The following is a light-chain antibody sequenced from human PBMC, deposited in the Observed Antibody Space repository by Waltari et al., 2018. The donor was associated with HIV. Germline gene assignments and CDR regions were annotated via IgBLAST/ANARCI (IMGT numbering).Light chain of an antibody. J-gene: IGKJ4*01. CDR3: QHRSNWPPLT. CDR1: QSVSSY. CDR2: DAS. Sequence: EIVLTQSTATLSLSPGERATLSCRASQSVSSYLAWYQQKPGQAPRLLIYDASNRATGIPARFSGSGSGTDFTLTITSLEPEDFAVYYCQHRSNWPPLTFGGGTKVEIK. V-gene: IGKV3-11*01.